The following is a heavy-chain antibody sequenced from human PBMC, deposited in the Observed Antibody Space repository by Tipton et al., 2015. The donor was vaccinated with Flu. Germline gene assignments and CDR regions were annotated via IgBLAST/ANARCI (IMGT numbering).Heavy chain of an antibody. J-gene: IGHJ5*02. CDR2: IYHSGST. D-gene: IGHD3/OR15-3a*01. CDR3: AREWTSLPVNWFDP. Sequence: TLSLTCTVSGYSISSGYYWGWIRQPPGKGLEWIGSIYHSGSTYYNPSLKSRVTISVDTSKNQFSLKLSSVTAADTAVYYCAREWTSLPVNWFDPWGKGTLVPVSS. V-gene: IGHV4-38-2*02. CDR1: GYSISSGYY.